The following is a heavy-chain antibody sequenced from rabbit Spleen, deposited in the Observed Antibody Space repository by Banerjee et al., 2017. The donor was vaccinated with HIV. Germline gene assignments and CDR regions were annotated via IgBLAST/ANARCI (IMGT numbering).Heavy chain of an antibody. CDR2: IDGGGGGSI. CDR1: GFSFSNIYC. J-gene: IGHJ4*01. Sequence: QQQLEESGGDLVKPGASLTLTCKASGFSFSNIYCMCWVRQAPGKGLEWIACIDGGGGGSIYYASWARGRFTISKTSSTTVTLQMTSLTAADTATYFCARWDAGASNDWTTMNLWGPGTLVTVS. V-gene: IGHV1S45*01. D-gene: IGHD4-2*01. CDR3: ARWDAGASNDWTTMNL.